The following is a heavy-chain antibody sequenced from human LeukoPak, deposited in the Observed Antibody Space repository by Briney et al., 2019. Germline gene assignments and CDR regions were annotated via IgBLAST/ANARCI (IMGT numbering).Heavy chain of an antibody. V-gene: IGHV4-30-4*01. CDR2: IYYSGST. Sequence: PSETLSLTCTVSGGSISSGDYYWSWIRQPPGKGLEWIGYIYYSGSTYYNPSLKSRVTISVDTSKNQFSLKLSSVTAADTAVYYCARSYGDPPKFDYWGQGTLVTVSS. D-gene: IGHD4-17*01. CDR3: ARSYGDPPKFDY. J-gene: IGHJ4*02. CDR1: GGSISSGDYY.